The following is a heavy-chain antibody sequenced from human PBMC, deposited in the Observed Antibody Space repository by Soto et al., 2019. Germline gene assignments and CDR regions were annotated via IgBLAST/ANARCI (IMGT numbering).Heavy chain of an antibody. D-gene: IGHD2-2*01. J-gene: IGHJ6*02. CDR3: ARYIPGVRYYGMDV. V-gene: IGHV3-23*01. Sequence: PGGSLRLSCATSRFTFGIYSAKWVRHGPGMCLWWFSLIAESGPPTYSADSVKGRFTISRYNSGNTLFLEMYSLRAEDTAVYYCARYIPGVRYYGMDVWGQGTTVTVSS. CDR1: RFTFGIYS. CDR2: IAESGPPT.